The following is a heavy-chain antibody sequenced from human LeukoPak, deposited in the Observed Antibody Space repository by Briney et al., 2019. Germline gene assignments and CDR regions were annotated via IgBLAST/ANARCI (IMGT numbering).Heavy chain of an antibody. Sequence: GGSLRLSCAASGFTFSSYAMHWVRQAPRKGLEWVAVMSYDGTSAYYADSVRGRLTTSRDHSQNMLYLHMTSLRDEDTALCYCVRARRDGNNLAYHFDFWGQGTLVTVSS. J-gene: IGHJ4*02. CDR2: MSYDGTSA. CDR3: VRARRDGNNLAYHFDF. D-gene: IGHD5-24*01. CDR1: GFTFSSYA. V-gene: IGHV3-30-3*01.